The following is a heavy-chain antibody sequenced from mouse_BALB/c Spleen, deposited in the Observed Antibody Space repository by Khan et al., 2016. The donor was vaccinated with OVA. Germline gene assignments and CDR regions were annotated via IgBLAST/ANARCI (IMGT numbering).Heavy chain of an antibody. V-gene: IGHV1-7*01. CDR1: GYTFTTYW. J-gene: IGHJ2*01. CDR2: INPTSGYT. CDR3: TRDSIDY. Sequence: VQLQQSGAELAKPGASVKMSCKASGYTFTTYWMHWVKQRPGQGLEWIGYINPTSGYTDYNEKFKDRATFTAEKSSSTAYMQLSSQTAEYSAVYYYTRDSIDYWGQGTTLTVSS.